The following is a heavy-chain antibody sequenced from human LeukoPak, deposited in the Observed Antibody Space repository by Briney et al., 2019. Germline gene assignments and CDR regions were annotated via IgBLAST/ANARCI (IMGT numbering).Heavy chain of an antibody. Sequence: GASVKVSCKASGGTFSSYAISWVRQAPGQGLEWMGRIIPILGIANYAQKFQGRVTITADKSTSTAYMELSSLRSDDTAVYYCARALYSSTSYWGQGTLVTVSS. V-gene: IGHV1-69*04. D-gene: IGHD6-13*01. CDR2: IIPILGIA. CDR1: GGTFSSYA. J-gene: IGHJ4*02. CDR3: ARALYSSTSY.